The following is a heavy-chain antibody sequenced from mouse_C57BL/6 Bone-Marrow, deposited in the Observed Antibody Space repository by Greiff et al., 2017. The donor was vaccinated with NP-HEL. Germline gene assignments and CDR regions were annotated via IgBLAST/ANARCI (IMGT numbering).Heavy chain of an antibody. V-gene: IGHV15-2*01. CDR2: ILPSIGRT. Sequence: QVQLKESGSELRSPGSSVKLSCKDFDSEVFPIAYMSWVRQKPGHGFEWIGGILPSIGRTIYGEKFEDKATLDADTLSNTAYLELNSLTSEDSAIYYCARPGYYGSSPFAYWGQGTLVTVSA. D-gene: IGHD1-1*01. J-gene: IGHJ3*01. CDR1: DSEVFPIAY. CDR3: ARPGYYGSSPFAY.